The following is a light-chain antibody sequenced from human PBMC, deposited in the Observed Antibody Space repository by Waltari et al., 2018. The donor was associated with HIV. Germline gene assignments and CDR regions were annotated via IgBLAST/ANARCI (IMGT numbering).Light chain of an antibody. CDR3: SSYTSSSTFV. CDR2: DVS. J-gene: IGLJ1*01. Sequence: QSALTQPASVSGSPGKSITLSCTGTSSDVGGYNYVSWYQQHPGKAPKLMIYDVSIRPSGVSNRFSGSKSGNTASLTISGLQAEDEADYYCSSYTSSSTFVFGTGTKVTVL. V-gene: IGLV2-14*01. CDR1: SSDVGGYNY.